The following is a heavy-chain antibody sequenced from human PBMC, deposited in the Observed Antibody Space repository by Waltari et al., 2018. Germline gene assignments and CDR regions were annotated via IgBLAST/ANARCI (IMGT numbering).Heavy chain of an antibody. CDR2: ITSSSSYI. Sequence: EVQLVESGGGRVKPGGPLRLYWPSHGFTFTSYSMNWVRQAPGKGLEWVSSITSSSSYIYYTDSVKGRFTISRDNAKNLLYLQMNSLSAEDTAVYYCARDGDYDYWGQGTLVTVSS. D-gene: IGHD4-17*01. CDR3: ARDGDYDY. CDR1: GFTFTSYS. J-gene: IGHJ4*02. V-gene: IGHV3-21*06.